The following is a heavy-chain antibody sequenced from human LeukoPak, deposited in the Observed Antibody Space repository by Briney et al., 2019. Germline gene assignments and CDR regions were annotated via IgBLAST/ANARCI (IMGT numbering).Heavy chain of an antibody. CDR2: IIPIFATT. Sequence: SVKVSCKASGGTFSSYAISWVRQAPGQGLEWMGGIIPIFATTNYAQKFQGRVTITADESTSTAYMELSSLRSEDTAVYYCARAPASYGSGNDYSNDYGMGVWGQGTTLTVTS. V-gene: IGHV1-69*01. J-gene: IGHJ6*02. CDR1: GGTFSSYA. CDR3: ARAPASYGSGNDYSNDYGMGV. D-gene: IGHD3-10*01.